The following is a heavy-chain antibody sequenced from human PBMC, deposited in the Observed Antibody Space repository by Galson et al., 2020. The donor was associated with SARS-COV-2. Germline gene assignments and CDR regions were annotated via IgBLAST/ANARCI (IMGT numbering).Heavy chain of an antibody. D-gene: IGHD3-3*01. CDR2: MNPNSGNT. CDR1: GYTFTSYD. V-gene: IGHV1-8*01. CDR3: ARGLGWSGYYREDYYYMDV. Sequence: ASVKVSCKASGYTFTSYDINWVRQATGQGLEWMGWMNPNSGNTGYAQKFQGRVTMTRNTSISTAYMELSSLRSEDTAVYYCARGLGWSGYYREDYYYMDVWGKGTTVTVSS. J-gene: IGHJ6*03.